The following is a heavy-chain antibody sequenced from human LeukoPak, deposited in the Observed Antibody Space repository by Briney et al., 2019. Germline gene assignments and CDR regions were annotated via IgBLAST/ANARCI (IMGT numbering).Heavy chain of an antibody. CDR3: AKGRYYDRSGYPIDY. Sequence: GGSLRLSCAASGFTFSNYDIHWVRQAPGKGLEWVTFIRYDGSIKYFAGSVKGRFTISRDNSKNILYLQMNSLRAEDTAVYYCAKGRYYDRSGYPIDYWGQGTLVTVSS. J-gene: IGHJ4*02. D-gene: IGHD3-22*01. V-gene: IGHV3-30*02. CDR1: GFTFSNYD. CDR2: IRYDGSIK.